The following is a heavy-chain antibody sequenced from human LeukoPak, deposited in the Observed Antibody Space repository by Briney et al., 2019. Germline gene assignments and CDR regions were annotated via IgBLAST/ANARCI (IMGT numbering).Heavy chain of an antibody. J-gene: IGHJ4*02. V-gene: IGHV1-46*04. D-gene: IGHD2-8*02. CDR1: GYTFTSYS. CDR2: INPRDGGI. CDR3: FTGGPDY. Sequence: ASVKVSCKASGYTFTSYSMHWVRQATGQGLEWVGIINPRDGGISYAQRLQGRITVTMDTSTSTVYMELSSLRSEDTAVYYCFTGGPDYWGQGTLVTVSS.